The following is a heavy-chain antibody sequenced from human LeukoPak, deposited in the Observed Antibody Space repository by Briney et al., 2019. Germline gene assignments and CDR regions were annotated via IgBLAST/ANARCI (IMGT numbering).Heavy chain of an antibody. V-gene: IGHV5-51*01. Sequence: GESLKISCQGSGYSFTSYWIGWVRQMPGTGLEWMGSIYPGDSDTRYSPSFKGQVTMLADKSISTAYMQWSSLKASDTAMYYCARLPYCGGDCYPNWFDTWGQGTLVTVSS. D-gene: IGHD2-21*02. CDR1: GYSFTSYW. CDR3: ARLPYCGGDCYPNWFDT. J-gene: IGHJ5*02. CDR2: IYPGDSDT.